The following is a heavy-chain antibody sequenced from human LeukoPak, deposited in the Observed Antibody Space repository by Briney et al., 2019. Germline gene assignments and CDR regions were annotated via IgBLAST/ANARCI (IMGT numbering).Heavy chain of an antibody. V-gene: IGHV3-23*01. J-gene: IGHJ4*02. Sequence: QPGGSLRLSCTASGVTFSSHVMSWVRQAPGKGLEWVSTISGGGGSTHYADSVTGRFSISRDNSKSTLYLQMHSLRAEDTAVYYCAKDHGSGWYGFDSWGQGTLVTVSS. CDR1: GVTFSSHV. D-gene: IGHD6-19*01. CDR3: AKDHGSGWYGFDS. CDR2: ISGGGGST.